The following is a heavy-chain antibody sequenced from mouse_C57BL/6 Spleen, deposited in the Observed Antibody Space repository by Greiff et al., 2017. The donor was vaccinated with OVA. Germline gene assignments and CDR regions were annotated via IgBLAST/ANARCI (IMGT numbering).Heavy chain of an antibody. CDR2: IYPSDSDT. CDR3: ARSGTTVVARYFDV. CDR1: GYTFTSYW. J-gene: IGHJ1*03. V-gene: IGHV1-61*01. Sequence: QVQLQQPGAELVRPGSSVKLSCKASGYTFTSYWMDWVKQRPGQGLEWIGNIYPSDSDTHYTQKFKDKATLTVDKSSSTAYMQLSSLTSEDSAVYYCARSGTTVVARYFDVWGTGTTVTVSS. D-gene: IGHD1-1*01.